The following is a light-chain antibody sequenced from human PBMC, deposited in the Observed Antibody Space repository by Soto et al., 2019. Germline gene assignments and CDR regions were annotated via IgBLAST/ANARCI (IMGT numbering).Light chain of an antibody. CDR1: QTVSNNY. CDR2: GSS. V-gene: IGKV3-20*01. J-gene: IGKJ2*01. CDR3: QQYGRSPPYT. Sequence: EVVLTQSPGTLSLSPGERATLSCRASQTVSNNYLAWYQQKPGQAPRLLIFGSSDRATGMPDRFSGSGSGTDFTRTISRLEPEDFAVYYCQQYGRSPPYTFGQGTKLEIK.